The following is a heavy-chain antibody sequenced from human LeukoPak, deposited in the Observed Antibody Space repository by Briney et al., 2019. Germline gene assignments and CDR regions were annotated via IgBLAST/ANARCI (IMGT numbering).Heavy chain of an antibody. V-gene: IGHV3-7*01. J-gene: IGHJ6*02. CDR3: ARDGSYYDFWSGYRYYYYYYGMDV. CDR1: GFTFSSYW. Sequence: PSGGSLRLSCAASGFTFSSYWMSWVRQAPGKGLEWVANIKQDGSEKYYVDSVKGRFTISRDNAKNSLYLQMNSLRAEDTAVYYCARDGSYYDFWSGYRYYYYYYGMDVWGQGTTVTVS. CDR2: IKQDGSEK. D-gene: IGHD3-3*01.